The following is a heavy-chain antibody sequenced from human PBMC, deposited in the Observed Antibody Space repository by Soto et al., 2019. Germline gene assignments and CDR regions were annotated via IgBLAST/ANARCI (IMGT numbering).Heavy chain of an antibody. Sequence: GGSLRLSCAASGFTFSSYSMNWVRQAPGKGLEWVSSISSSSSYIYYADSVKSRFTISRDNAKNSLYLQMNSLRAEDTAVYYCARVRRYYDSSGYFLFDYWGQGTLVTVSS. CDR2: ISSSSSYI. J-gene: IGHJ4*02. D-gene: IGHD3-22*01. V-gene: IGHV3-21*01. CDR1: GFTFSSYS. CDR3: ARVRRYYDSSGYFLFDY.